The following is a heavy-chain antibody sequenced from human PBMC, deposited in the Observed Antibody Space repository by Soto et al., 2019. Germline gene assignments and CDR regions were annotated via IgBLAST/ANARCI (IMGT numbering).Heavy chain of an antibody. V-gene: IGHV3-30-3*01. CDR3: ARDRVPAAAGFPSRYYYYYGMDV. CDR1: GFTFSSYA. Sequence: PGGSLRLSCAASGFTFSSYAMHWVRQAPGKGLEWVAVISYDGSNKYYADSVKGRFTISRDNSKNTLYLQMNSLRAEDTAVYYCARDRVPAAAGFPSRYYYYYGMDVWGQGTTVTVSS. J-gene: IGHJ6*02. CDR2: ISYDGSNK. D-gene: IGHD6-13*01.